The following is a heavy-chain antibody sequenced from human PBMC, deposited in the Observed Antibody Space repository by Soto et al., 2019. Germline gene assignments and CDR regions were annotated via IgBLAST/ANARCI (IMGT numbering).Heavy chain of an antibody. CDR2: ISGSGGSK. D-gene: IGHD3-10*01. CDR1: GFTFSSYA. Sequence: EVQLLESGGGLVQPGGSLRLSCAASGFTFSSYAMSWVRQAPGKGLEWVSAISGSGGSKYYADSVKGRFTISRDMPKNPLDLQKNSLRAEDTAVYYCAKDYYGMWVPDAFDIWGQGTMVTVSS. V-gene: IGHV3-23*01. J-gene: IGHJ3*02. CDR3: AKDYYGMWVPDAFDI.